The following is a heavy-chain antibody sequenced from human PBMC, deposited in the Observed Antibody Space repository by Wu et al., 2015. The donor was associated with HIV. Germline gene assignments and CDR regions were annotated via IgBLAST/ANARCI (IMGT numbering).Heavy chain of an antibody. CDR2: IIPIFGIA. CDR1: GGIFSSYA. V-gene: IGHV1-69*13. Sequence: QVQLVQSGAEMKKPGSSVKVSCKASGGIFSSYAFSWVRQAPGQGLEWMGRIIPIFGIATYAQKFQGRVTITVDDSSSTAYMQLNSLRSEDTAVFYCATTYRDQLLSHGRTTGGLLAFDIWGQGTVVTVSS. D-gene: IGHD2-2*01. J-gene: IGHJ3*02. CDR3: ATTYRDQLLSHGRTTGGLLAFDI.